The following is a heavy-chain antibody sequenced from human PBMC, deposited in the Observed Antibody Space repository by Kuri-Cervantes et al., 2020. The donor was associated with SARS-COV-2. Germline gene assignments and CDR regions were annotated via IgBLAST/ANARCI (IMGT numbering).Heavy chain of an antibody. CDR3: ARLSGLSTVTTSRPY. V-gene: IGHV1-69*06. CDR2: VIPIFGTA. CDR1: GGTFSSYA. J-gene: IGHJ4*02. D-gene: IGHD4-17*01. Sequence: SVKVSCKASGGTFSSYAISWVRQAPGQGLEWMGGVIPIFGTANYAQKFQGRVTITADKSTSTAYMELSSLRSEDTAVYYCARLSGLSTVTTSRPYWGQGTLVTVSS.